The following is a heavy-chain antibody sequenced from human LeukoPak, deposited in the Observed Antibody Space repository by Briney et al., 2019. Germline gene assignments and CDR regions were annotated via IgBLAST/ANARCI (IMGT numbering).Heavy chain of an antibody. CDR3: ARGVRGVIVSDSTNYLDY. J-gene: IGHJ4*02. D-gene: IGHD3-10*01. Sequence: GGSLRLSCTTSGFTFSTYNMNWVRQAPGKGLEWVSSISSSSSYIYYADSVKGRLTISRDNAWNSLYLQMSSLRADDTAVYYCARGVRGVIVSDSTNYLDYWGQGTLVTVSS. CDR1: GFTFSTYN. CDR2: ISSSSSYI. V-gene: IGHV3-21*01.